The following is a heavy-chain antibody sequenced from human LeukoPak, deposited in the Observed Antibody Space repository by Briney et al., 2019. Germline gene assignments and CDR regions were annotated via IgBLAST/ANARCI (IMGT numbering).Heavy chain of an antibody. J-gene: IGHJ4*02. CDR3: ARRPDFTYYYDSSGYFDY. CDR2: IYYSGST. V-gene: IGHV4-59*11. Sequence: SETLSLTCTVSGGSISSHYWSWIRQPPGKGLEWIGYIYYSGSTNYNPSLKSRVTISVDTSKNQFSLKLSSVTAADTAVYYCARRPDFTYYYDSSGYFDYWGQGTLVTVSS. D-gene: IGHD3-22*01. CDR1: GGSISSHY.